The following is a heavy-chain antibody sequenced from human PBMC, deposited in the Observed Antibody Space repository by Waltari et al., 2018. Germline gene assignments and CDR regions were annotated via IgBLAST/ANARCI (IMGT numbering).Heavy chain of an antibody. D-gene: IGHD3-10*01. Sequence: QVQLQQWGAGLLKPSETLSLTCAVYGGSFSGNYWSWLRQPPGKGLEWIGEINHSGSTNYNPSLKSRVTISVDTSKNQFSLKLSSVTAADTAVYYCATLGRISMAWGWFDPWGQGTLVTVSS. CDR1: GGSFSGNY. V-gene: IGHV4-34*01. CDR2: INHSGST. CDR3: ATLGRISMAWGWFDP. J-gene: IGHJ5*02.